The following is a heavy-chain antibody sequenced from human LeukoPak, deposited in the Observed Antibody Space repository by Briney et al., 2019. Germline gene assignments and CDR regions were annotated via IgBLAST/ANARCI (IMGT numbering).Heavy chain of an antibody. D-gene: IGHD5-18*01. V-gene: IGHV1-24*01. Sequence: ASVKVSCKVSGYTLTELSIHWVRQAPGKRLEWMGGFDPEYGEIIYAQKFQGRVTMTEDTSTDTAYMELSSLRSEDTAMYYCATDLATAMVKDQSNYWGQGTLVTVSS. CDR1: GYTLTELS. J-gene: IGHJ4*02. CDR3: ATDLATAMVKDQSNY. CDR2: FDPEYGEI.